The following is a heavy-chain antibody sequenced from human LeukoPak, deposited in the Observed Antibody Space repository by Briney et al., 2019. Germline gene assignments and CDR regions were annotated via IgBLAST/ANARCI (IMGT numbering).Heavy chain of an antibody. CDR3: ARDYGSGSFYFDY. D-gene: IGHD3-10*01. V-gene: IGHV3-7*01. Sequence: GGSLRLSCAASGFTFSSYWMSWVRQAPGKGMEWVANIKQDGSEKYYVDSVKGRFTISRDNAKNSLYLQTNSLRAEDTAVYYCARDYGSGSFYFDYWGQGTLVTVSS. CDR1: GFTFSSYW. J-gene: IGHJ4*02. CDR2: IKQDGSEK.